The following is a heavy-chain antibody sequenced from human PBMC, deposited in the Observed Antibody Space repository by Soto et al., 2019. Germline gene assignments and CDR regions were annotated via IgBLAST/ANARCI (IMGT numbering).Heavy chain of an antibody. J-gene: IGHJ4*02. CDR1: GGTFSSYA. D-gene: IGHD3-22*01. CDR2: IIPTFGTA. Sequence: SVKVSCKASGGTFSSYAISWVRQAPGQGLEWMGGIIPTFGTANYAQKFQGRVTITADESTSTAYMELSSLRSEDTAVYYCARDPEYYYDSSGYYPHYFDYWGQGTLVTVSS. CDR3: ARDPEYYYDSSGYYPHYFDY. V-gene: IGHV1-69*13.